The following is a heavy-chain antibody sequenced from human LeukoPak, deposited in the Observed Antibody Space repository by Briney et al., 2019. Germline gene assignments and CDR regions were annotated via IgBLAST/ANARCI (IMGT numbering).Heavy chain of an antibody. D-gene: IGHD6-13*01. J-gene: IGHJ4*02. CDR2: IRYDGSDK. Sequence: GGSLRLSCAASGFTFNDYGMSWVRQAPGKGLEWVAFIRYDGSDKYYADSVKGRFILSRDNSRNTLSLEMNSLRAEDTAVYYCAKDHVGTWSALDYWGQGTLVTVSS. CDR3: AKDHVGTWSALDY. CDR1: GFTFNDYG. V-gene: IGHV3-30*02.